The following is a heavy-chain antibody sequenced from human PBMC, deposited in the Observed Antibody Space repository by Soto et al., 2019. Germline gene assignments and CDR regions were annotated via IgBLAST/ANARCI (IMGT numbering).Heavy chain of an antibody. J-gene: IGHJ3*02. CDR1: GFTFGDYA. CDR2: IRSKAYGGTT. V-gene: IGHV3-49*03. Sequence: PGGSLRLSCTASGFTFGDYAMSWFRQAPGKGLEWVGFIRSKAYGGTTEYAASVKGRFTISRDDSKSIAYLQMNSLKTEDTAVYYCTRAYCGGDCYSFGAFDIWGQGTMVTVSS. D-gene: IGHD2-21*02. CDR3: TRAYCGGDCYSFGAFDI.